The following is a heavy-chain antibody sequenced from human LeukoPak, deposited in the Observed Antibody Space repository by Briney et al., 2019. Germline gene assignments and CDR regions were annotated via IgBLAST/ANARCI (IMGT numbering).Heavy chain of an antibody. D-gene: IGHD3-22*01. CDR2: IYYSGST. J-gene: IGHJ4*02. Sequence: SETLSLTCTVSGGSISSSSYYWGWIRQPPGKGLEWIGSIYYSGSTYYNPSLKSRVTISVDTSKNQFSLKLSSVTAADTAVYYCARDPNYYDSSGSSAGYFDYWGQGTLVTVSS. V-gene: IGHV4-39*07. CDR3: ARDPNYYDSSGSSAGYFDY. CDR1: GGSISSSSYY.